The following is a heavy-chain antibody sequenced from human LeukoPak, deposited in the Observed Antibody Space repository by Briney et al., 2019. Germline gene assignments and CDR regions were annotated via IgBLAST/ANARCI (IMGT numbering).Heavy chain of an antibody. V-gene: IGHV3-7*01. J-gene: IGHJ4*02. CDR2: VKVDGSEK. CDR1: GFTFSGSW. CDR3: AKGGRSLDF. Sequence: PGGSLRLSCTASGFTFSGSWMSWVRQAPGKGLEWVANVKVDGSEKNYVDSVKGRFTISRDNAKNSLYLQMNSLRAEDTAVYYCAKGGRSLDFWGQGALVTVSS. D-gene: IGHD2-15*01.